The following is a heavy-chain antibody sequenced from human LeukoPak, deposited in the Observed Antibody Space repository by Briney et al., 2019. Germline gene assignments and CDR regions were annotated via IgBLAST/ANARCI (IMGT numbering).Heavy chain of an antibody. CDR1: GFTVSSNY. J-gene: IGHJ4*02. Sequence: GGSLRLSCAASGFTVSSNYMSWVRQAPGEGLEWVSVIYSGGSTYYADSVKGRFTISRDNSKNTLYLQMNSLRAEDTAVYYCASSSYGDYTFDYWGQGTLVTVSS. D-gene: IGHD4-17*01. V-gene: IGHV3-53*01. CDR2: IYSGGST. CDR3: ASSSYGDYTFDY.